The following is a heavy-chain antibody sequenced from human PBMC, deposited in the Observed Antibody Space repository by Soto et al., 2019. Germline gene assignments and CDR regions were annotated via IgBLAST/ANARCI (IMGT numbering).Heavy chain of an antibody. CDR3: ARGHYDSSGYYPFDY. J-gene: IGHJ4*02. CDR1: GGSISSSNW. V-gene: IGHV4-4*02. CDR2: IYHSGST. Sequence: PSETLSLTCAVSGGSISSSNWWSWVRQPPGKGLEWIGEIYHSGSTNYNPSLKSRVTISVDKSKNQFSLKLSSVTAADTAVYYCARGHYDSSGYYPFDYWGQGTLVTVSS. D-gene: IGHD3-22*01.